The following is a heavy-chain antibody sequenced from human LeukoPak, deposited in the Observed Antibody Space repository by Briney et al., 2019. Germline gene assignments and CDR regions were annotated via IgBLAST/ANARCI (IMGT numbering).Heavy chain of an antibody. D-gene: IGHD3-10*01. J-gene: IGHJ4*02. CDR3: ARGGRTYYYGSGSYFD. Sequence: GASVKVSCKASGYTFTSYDINWVRQATGQRLKWMGWMNPNSGNTGYAQKFQGRVTMTGNTSISTAYMELSSLRSEDTAVYYCARGGRTYYYGSGSYFDWGQGTLVTVSS. V-gene: IGHV1-8*01. CDR2: MNPNSGNT. CDR1: GYTFTSYD.